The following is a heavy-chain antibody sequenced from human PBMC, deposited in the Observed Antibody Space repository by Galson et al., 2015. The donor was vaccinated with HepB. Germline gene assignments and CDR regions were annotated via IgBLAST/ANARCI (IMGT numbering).Heavy chain of an antibody. CDR1: GFTVSSDY. Sequence: SLRLSCAASGFTVSSDYMTWVRQVPGKGLEWVSIIYNDGTTNYADSVKGRFTISRDNSKNTVYLQMNSLRPEDTAVFYCARVAVAGIYLDYWGRGTLVTVSS. J-gene: IGHJ4*02. D-gene: IGHD6-19*01. V-gene: IGHV3-66*02. CDR3: ARVAVAGIYLDY. CDR2: IYNDGTT.